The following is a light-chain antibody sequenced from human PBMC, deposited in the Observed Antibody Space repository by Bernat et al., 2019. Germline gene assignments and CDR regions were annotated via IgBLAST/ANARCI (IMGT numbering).Light chain of an antibody. CDR2: SAS. Sequence: DIQMTQSPSSLSASVGDRVTITCRATQDISKYLAWFQQKPGKAAKSLIYSASTLYSGVPSRFSGSGSGTDFTLTISSLQPEDLGTYYCQQYDRYPLTFGGGTKLEIK. J-gene: IGKJ4*01. CDR3: QQYDRYPLT. CDR1: QDISKY. V-gene: IGKV1-16*01.